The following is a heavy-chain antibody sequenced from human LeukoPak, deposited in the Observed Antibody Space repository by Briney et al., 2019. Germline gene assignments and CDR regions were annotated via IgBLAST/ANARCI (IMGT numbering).Heavy chain of an antibody. D-gene: IGHD3-10*01. CDR3: ARRGITMVRGVRDY. CDR1: GGSFSGNY. CDR2: INHSGST. Sequence: SETLSLTCAVYGGSFSGNYWSWIRQPPGKGLEWIGEINHSGSTNYNPSLKSRVTISVDTSKNQFSLKLSSVTAADTAVYYCARRGITMVRGVRDYWGQGTLVTVSS. V-gene: IGHV4-34*01. J-gene: IGHJ4*02.